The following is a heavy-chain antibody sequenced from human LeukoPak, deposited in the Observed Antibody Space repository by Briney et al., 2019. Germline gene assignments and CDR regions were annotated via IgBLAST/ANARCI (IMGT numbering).Heavy chain of an antibody. CDR1: GYTFTSYY. J-gene: IGHJ4*02. Sequence: ASVKVSCKASGYTFTSYYMHWVRQAPGQGLEWMGIINPSGGSTCYAQKFQGRVTMTRDTSTSTVYMELSSLRSEDTAVYYCARGGSVIVVVIDFDYWGQGTLVTVSS. V-gene: IGHV1-46*01. CDR3: ARGGSVIVVVIDFDY. D-gene: IGHD3-22*01. CDR2: INPSGGST.